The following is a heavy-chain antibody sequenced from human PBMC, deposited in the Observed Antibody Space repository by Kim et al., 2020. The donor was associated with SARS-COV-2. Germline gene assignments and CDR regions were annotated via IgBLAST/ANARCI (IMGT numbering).Heavy chain of an antibody. CDR3: ARHDFYDSSGYTKWFDP. CDR2: ISSGGST. CDR1: DGSISGSLYY. D-gene: IGHD3-22*01. V-gene: IGHV4-39*01. J-gene: IGHJ5*02. Sequence: SETLSLTCSVSDGSISGSLYYWGWIRQSPGKGLEWIASISSGGSTYYNPSLKSRVTMSVDTSKSQFSLKLSSVTAADTAVYYCARHDFYDSSGYTKWFDPWGQGTLVTVSS.